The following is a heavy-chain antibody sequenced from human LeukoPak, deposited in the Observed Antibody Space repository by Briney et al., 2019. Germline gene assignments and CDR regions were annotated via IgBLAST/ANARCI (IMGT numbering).Heavy chain of an antibody. CDR1: GFTFSSYE. J-gene: IGHJ4*02. CDR3: ARDDGGYSGYDRLDY. CDR2: ISSSGSTI. V-gene: IGHV3-48*03. Sequence: GGSLRLSCAASGFTFSSYEMNWVRQAPGKGLEWVSYISSSGSTIYYADSVKGRFTISRDNAKNSLYLQMNSLGAEDTAVYYCARDDGGYSGYDRLDYWGQGTLVAVSS. D-gene: IGHD5-12*01.